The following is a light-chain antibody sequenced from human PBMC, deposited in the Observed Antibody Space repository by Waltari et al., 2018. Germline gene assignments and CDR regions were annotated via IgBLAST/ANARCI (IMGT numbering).Light chain of an antibody. CDR1: SSNIETNI. V-gene: IGLV1-44*01. CDR2: NNN. J-gene: IGLJ3*02. CDR3: VVWDGSLSAWV. Sequence: QSILTQTPSASGTPGQRVTISCSGSSSNIETNIVNWFQQLPGRTPKLLIYNNNPRPSWGPDRSSGSKSGTSASLAISGLQSEDGADYYCVVWDGSLSAWVFGGGTKLTVL.